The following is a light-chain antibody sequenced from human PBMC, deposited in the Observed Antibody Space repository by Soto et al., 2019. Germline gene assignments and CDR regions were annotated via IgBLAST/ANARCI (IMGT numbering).Light chain of an antibody. CDR3: QSYDSSLSVV. V-gene: IGLV1-40*01. CDR2: GNC. J-gene: IGLJ2*01. CDR1: SSNIGAGYD. Sequence: QSVLTQPPSVSGAPGQRVTISCTGSSSNIGAGYDVHWYQQLPGTAPKLLIYGNCNRPSGVPDRFSGSKSGTSASLAITGLQAEDEADYYCQSYDSSLSVVFGGGTQLTVL.